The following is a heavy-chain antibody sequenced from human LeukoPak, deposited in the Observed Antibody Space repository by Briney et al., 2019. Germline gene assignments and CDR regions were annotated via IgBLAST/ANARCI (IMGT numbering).Heavy chain of an antibody. CDR1: GFTFSNAW. CDR3: ARDCCRGDDCYSCDYTFDI. J-gene: IGHJ3*02. CDR2: ISSTSSHI. V-gene: IGHV3-21*06. Sequence: GGSLRLSCAASGFTFSNAWMSWVRQAPGKGLEWVSSISSTSSHIDYADSVRGRFTVSRDNAKNSLDLQMNTLRVEDTALYYCARDCCRGDDCYSCDYTFDIWGPGTMVTVSS. D-gene: IGHD2-21*01.